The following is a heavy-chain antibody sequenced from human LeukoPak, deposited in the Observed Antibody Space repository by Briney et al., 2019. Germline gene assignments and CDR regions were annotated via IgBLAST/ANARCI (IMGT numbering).Heavy chain of an antibody. CDR3: ARQKAMTTIIGPRPRGQFDY. D-gene: IGHD5-24*01. CDR1: GGSISSSSYF. V-gene: IGHV4-39*01. CDR2: IYSSGNT. Sequence: PSETLSLTCTVSGGSISSSSYFWGWIRQPLGKGLEWIGSIYSSGNTFYSPSLKSRVTMSVDTSENQFSLRLNTVTAADTAVYFCARQKAMTTIIGPRPRGQFDYWARGTLVTVSS. J-gene: IGHJ4*02.